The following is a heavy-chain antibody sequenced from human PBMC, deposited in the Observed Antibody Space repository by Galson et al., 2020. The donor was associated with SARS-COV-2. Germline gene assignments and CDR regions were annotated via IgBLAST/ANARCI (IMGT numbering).Heavy chain of an antibody. CDR2: FDPEDGET. J-gene: IGHJ5*02. CDR1: GYTLTELS. Sequence: ASVKVSRKVSGYTLTELSMHWVRQAPGTGLEWMGGFDPEDGETIYAQKFQGRVTMTEDTSTDTAYMELSSLRSEDTAVYYCATAPPFIAAAGTWFDPWGQGTLVTVSS. CDR3: ATAPPFIAAAGTWFDP. V-gene: IGHV1-24*01. D-gene: IGHD6-13*01.